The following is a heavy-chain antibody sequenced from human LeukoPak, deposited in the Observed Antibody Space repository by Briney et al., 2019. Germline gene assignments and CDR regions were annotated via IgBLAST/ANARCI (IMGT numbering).Heavy chain of an antibody. CDR2: ISSSGSTI. D-gene: IGHD3-16*01. CDR3: AKGFSTYVYNWFDP. CDR1: GLTFSDYY. Sequence: PGGSLRLSCAASGLTFSDYYMSWIRQAPGKGLEWVSYISSSGSTIYYADSVKGRFTVSRDNSKSTLYLQMNSLRAADTAVYYCAKGFSTYVYNWFDPWGQGTLVTVSS. V-gene: IGHV3-11*01. J-gene: IGHJ5*02.